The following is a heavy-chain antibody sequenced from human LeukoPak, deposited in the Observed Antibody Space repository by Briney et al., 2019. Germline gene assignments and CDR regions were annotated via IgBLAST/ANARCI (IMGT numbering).Heavy chain of an antibody. D-gene: IGHD2-21*02. CDR3: AKANKEVTAKSHFDY. J-gene: IGHJ4*02. V-gene: IGHV3-23*01. CDR1: GFTFSSYA. CDR2: ISGSGGST. Sequence: PGGSLRLSCAASGFTFSSYAMSWVRQAPGKGLEWVSAISGSGGSTYYADSVKGRFTISRDNSKNTLYLQMNSLRAEDTAVYYCAKANKEVTAKSHFDYWGQGTLVTVSS.